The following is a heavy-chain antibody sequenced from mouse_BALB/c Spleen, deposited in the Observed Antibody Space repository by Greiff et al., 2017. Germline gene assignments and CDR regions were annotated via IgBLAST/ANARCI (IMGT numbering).Heavy chain of an antibody. J-gene: IGHJ3*01. CDR1: GYTFTSYW. D-gene: IGHD2-4*01. CDR3: ARGYDYGGFAY. CDR2: IYPGDGDT. V-gene: IGHV1-87*01. Sequence: QVQLKESGAELARPGASVKLSCKASGYTFTSYWMQWVKQRPGQGLEWIGAIYPGDGDTRYTQKFKGKATLTADKSSSTAYMQLSSLASEDSAVYYCARGYDYGGFAYWGQGTLVTVSA.